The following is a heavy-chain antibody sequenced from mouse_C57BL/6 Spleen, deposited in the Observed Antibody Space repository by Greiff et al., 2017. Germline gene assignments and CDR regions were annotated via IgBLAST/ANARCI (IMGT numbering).Heavy chain of an antibody. V-gene: IGHV5-16*01. Sequence: VQLKESEGGLVQPGSSMKLSCTASGFTFSDYYMAWVRQVPEKGLEWVANINYDGSSTYYLDSLKSRFIISRDNAKNILYLQMSSLKSEDTATYYCARGGKGYDGYYGRAMDYWGQGTSVTVSS. D-gene: IGHD2-3*01. CDR1: GFTFSDYY. CDR2: INYDGSST. CDR3: ARGGKGYDGYYGRAMDY. J-gene: IGHJ4*01.